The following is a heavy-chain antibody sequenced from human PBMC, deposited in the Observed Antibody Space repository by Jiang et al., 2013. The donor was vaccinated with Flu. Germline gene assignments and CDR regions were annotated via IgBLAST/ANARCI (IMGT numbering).Heavy chain of an antibody. D-gene: IGHD2-2*01. Sequence: YSFTSYWIGWVRQMPGKAWSGWGSSILVTLIPDTARPSQGQVTISADKSISTAYLQWSSLKASDTAMYYCATDYCSSTSCYAYFQHWGQGTLVTVSS. CDR1: YSFTSYW. CDR2: SILVTLIP. CDR3: ATDYCSSTSCYAYFQH. J-gene: IGHJ1*01. V-gene: IGHV5-51*01.